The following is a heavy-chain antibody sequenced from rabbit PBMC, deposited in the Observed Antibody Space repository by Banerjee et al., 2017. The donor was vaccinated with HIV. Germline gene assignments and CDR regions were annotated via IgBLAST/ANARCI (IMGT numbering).Heavy chain of an antibody. CDR2: INSNTGNT. V-gene: IGHV1S45*01. CDR3: VRGSYAGYAGYGYPNL. Sequence: QEQLEESGGDLVKPEGSLTLTCTASGFSFSNGYVMCWVRQAPGKGLEWIACINSNTGNTVYASWAKGPFTISKTSSTTVTLQMTSLTAEDTATYFCVRGSYAGYAGYGYPNLWGQGTLVTVS. CDR1: GFSFSNGYV. J-gene: IGHJ4*01. D-gene: IGHD7-1*01.